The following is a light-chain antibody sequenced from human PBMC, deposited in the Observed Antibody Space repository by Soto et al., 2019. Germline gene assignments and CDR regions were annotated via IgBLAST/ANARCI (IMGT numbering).Light chain of an antibody. V-gene: IGLV6-57*03. CDR1: GGSIAGNY. J-gene: IGLJ3*02. CDR3: QSYDSSSWV. CDR2: EDN. Sequence: FMLTQPHSVSESPGKTVTISCTRSGGSIAGNYVQWYQHRPGSAPTPVIYEDNRRPSGVPDRFSGSIDSSSNSASLTISGLKTEDEADYYCQSYDSSSWVFGGGTQLTVL.